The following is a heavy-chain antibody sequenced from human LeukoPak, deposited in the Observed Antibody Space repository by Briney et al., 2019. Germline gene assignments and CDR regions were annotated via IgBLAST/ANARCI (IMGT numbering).Heavy chain of an antibody. J-gene: IGHJ6*02. CDR3: AKVMVRGVHYYYGMDV. D-gene: IGHD3-10*01. V-gene: IGHV3-9*01. CDR1: GFTFSSYA. CDR2: ISWNSGSI. Sequence: GGSLRLSCAASGFTFSSYAMSWVRQAPGKGLEWVLGISWNSGSIGYADSEKGRFTISRDNAKNSLYLQMNSLRAEDTALYYCAKVMVRGVHYYYGMDVWGQGTTVTVSS.